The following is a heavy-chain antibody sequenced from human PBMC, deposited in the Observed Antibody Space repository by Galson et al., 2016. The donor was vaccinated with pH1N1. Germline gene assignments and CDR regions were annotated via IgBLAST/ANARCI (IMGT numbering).Heavy chain of an antibody. J-gene: IGHJ4*02. V-gene: IGHV3-7*05. D-gene: IGHD4-17*01. CDR2: INQDDSKK. CDR3: ASKLYGDPNY. CDR1: GFTFSDYW. Sequence: SLRLSCAASGFTFSDYWTSWVRQAPGKGLEWVANINQDDSKKNYVASVRGRFTISGDNAKNSLFLQMNSLRVEDTAVYYCASKLYGDPNYWGQGALVTVSS.